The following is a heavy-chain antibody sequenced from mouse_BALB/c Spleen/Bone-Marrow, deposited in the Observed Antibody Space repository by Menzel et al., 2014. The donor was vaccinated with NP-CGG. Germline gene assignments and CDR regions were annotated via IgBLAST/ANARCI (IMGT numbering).Heavy chain of an antibody. CDR1: GFTFXTYA. D-gene: IGHD1-1*01. CDR2: MRSKSNNYAT. V-gene: IGHV10-1*02. Sequence: KLEESGGGLVQPKGSLKLSCAASGFTFXTYAMDWVRQAPGKGLEWVARMRSKSNNYATYYADSVKDRFTISRDDSQSMLYLQMNNLKTEDTAMYYCVRHSYYYGSSYYAMDYWGQGTSVTVSS. J-gene: IGHJ4*01. CDR3: VRHSYYYGSSYYAMDY.